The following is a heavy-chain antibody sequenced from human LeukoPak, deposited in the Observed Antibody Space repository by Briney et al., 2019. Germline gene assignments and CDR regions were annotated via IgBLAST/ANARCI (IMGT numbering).Heavy chain of an antibody. CDR1: GYTFTDYY. CDR2: VDPEDGET. J-gene: IGHJ6*03. V-gene: IGHV1-69-2*01. D-gene: IGHD4-11*01. Sequence: ASVKVSCKVSGYTFTDYYMHWVQQAPGKGLEWMGLVDPEDGETIYAEKFQGRVTITADTSTDTAYMELSSLRSEDTAVYYCATLMTTVTRLPSYYSMDVWGKGTTVTVSS. CDR3: ATLMTTVTRLPSYYSMDV.